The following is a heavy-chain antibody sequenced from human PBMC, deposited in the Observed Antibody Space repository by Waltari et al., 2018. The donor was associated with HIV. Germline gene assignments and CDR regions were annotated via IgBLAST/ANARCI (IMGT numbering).Heavy chain of an antibody. V-gene: IGHV1-2*07. Sequence: QVQLVQHGAEVKKPGASVKVSCKASGYTLTDYYLHWVRQAPGQGLDYGAWIKPDSGGTKSAHKFYGRVTMTKDTSVKIAYMELRGLTSDDTAVYYCARGGPRNYYYYGWEVWGQGTTVTVSS. CDR2: IKPDSGGT. D-gene: IGHD3-10*01. J-gene: IGHJ6*02. CDR3: ARGGPRNYYYYGWEV. CDR1: GYTLTDYY.